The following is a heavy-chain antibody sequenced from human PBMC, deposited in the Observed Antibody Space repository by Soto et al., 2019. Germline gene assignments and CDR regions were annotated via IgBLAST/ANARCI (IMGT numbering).Heavy chain of an antibody. V-gene: IGHV4-31*03. CDR1: GDSMTSVGYY. D-gene: IGHD2-15*01. Sequence: SLTCSVSGDSMTSVGYYWSWVRHHPGKGLEWVGSIYYTGYTYFNPSLKSRINVSMDTSKNEFSLKLTSVTYADTAAYFCARGAPRPQDGKTYFHFWRQGTLITVSS. CDR2: IYYTGYT. J-gene: IGHJ4*02. CDR3: ARGAPRPQDGKTYFHF.